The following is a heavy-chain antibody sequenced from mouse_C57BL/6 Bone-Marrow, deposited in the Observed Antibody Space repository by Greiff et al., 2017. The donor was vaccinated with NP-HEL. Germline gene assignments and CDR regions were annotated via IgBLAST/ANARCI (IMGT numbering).Heavy chain of an antibody. Sequence: EVQLVESGGGLVQPKGSLKLSCAASGFSFNTYAMNWVRQAPGKGLEWVASIRSKSNNYATYYADSVKDRFTISRDESESMLYLQMNNLKTEDTAMYYCVTPLLKIYAMDYWGQGTSVTVSS. CDR1: GFSFNTYA. J-gene: IGHJ4*01. D-gene: IGHD1-3*01. CDR2: IRSKSNNYAT. V-gene: IGHV10-1*01. CDR3: VTPLLKIYAMDY.